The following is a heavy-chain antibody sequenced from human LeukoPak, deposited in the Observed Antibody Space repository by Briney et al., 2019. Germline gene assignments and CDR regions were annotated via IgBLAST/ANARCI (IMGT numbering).Heavy chain of an antibody. D-gene: IGHD5-24*01. CDR3: ATHTGGYNYWWFDI. CDR1: GGTFSNYP. J-gene: IGHJ5*02. V-gene: IGHV1-69*01. Sequence: SVKVSCKASGGTFSNYPIIWVRQAPGRGLEWLGGIIPTYGTANYAQMFQGRITLTAHESTATAYMELTSLTSDDTAMYFCATHTGGYNYWWFDIWGQGTLVTVSS. CDR2: IIPTYGTA.